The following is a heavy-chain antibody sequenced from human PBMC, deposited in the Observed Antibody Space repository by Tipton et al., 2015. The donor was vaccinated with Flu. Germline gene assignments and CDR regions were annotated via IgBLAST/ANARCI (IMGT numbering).Heavy chain of an antibody. CDR2: IYYTGST. CDR3: ARMGYCGGGSCCWDY. D-gene: IGHD2-15*01. J-gene: IGHJ4*02. CDR1: GGSVSSGSYY. Sequence: TLSLTCTVSGGSVSSGSYYWSWIRQPPGKGLEWIGYIYYTGSTKYSPSLKSRVTMSVDMSKNQFSLKLSSVTAADTAVYYCARMGYCGGGSCCWDYWGQGALVTVSS. V-gene: IGHV4-61*01.